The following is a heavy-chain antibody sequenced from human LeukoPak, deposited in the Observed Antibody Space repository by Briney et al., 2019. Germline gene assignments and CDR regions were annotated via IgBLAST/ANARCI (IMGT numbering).Heavy chain of an antibody. CDR3: VRQGTNSGYYLLDY. V-gene: IGHV4-34*01. CDR2: VAHKGPTVYSPTLNR. CDR1: GAALSEYY. Sequence: SETLSLTCAVYGAALSEYYWSWIRQSPGKGLEWMGDVAHKGPTVYSPTLNRKYNPSFKSRVTMSVDPSKNQYSLKLTSVTVADTATYYCVRQGTNSGYYLLDYWGQGHLVIVSS. D-gene: IGHD3-22*01. J-gene: IGHJ4*02.